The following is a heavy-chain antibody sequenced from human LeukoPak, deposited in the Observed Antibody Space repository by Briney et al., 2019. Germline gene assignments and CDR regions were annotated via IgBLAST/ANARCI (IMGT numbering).Heavy chain of an antibody. CDR2: IYYSGST. J-gene: IGHJ6*02. Sequence: ASETLSLTCTVSGGSISSGGYYWSWIRQHPGKDLEWIGYIYYSGSTYYNPSLKSRVTISVDTSKNQFSLKLSSVTAADTAVYYCARGLTTVTPTPNYYYYGMDVWGQGTTVTVSS. D-gene: IGHD4-17*01. CDR3: ARGLTTVTPTPNYYYYGMDV. V-gene: IGHV4-31*03. CDR1: GGSISSGGYY.